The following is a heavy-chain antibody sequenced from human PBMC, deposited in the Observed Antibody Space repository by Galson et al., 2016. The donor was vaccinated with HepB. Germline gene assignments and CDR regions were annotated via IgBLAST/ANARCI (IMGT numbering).Heavy chain of an antibody. D-gene: IGHD3-9*01. CDR2: VFHTGGT. Sequence: SETLSLTCTVSGGSISSSSYYCGWIRQPPGKELEWLGEVFHTGGTNYNPSLKSRITVSVDKARNQFSLEMSSVTAADTAVYYCARLNGYYRQYYFDYWGQGILVTVSS. CDR3: ARLNGYYRQYYFDY. CDR1: GGSISSSSYY. J-gene: IGHJ4*02. V-gene: IGHV4-61*05.